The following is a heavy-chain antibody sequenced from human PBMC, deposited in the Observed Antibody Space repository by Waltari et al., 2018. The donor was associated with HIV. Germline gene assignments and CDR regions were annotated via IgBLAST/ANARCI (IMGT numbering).Heavy chain of an antibody. J-gene: IGHJ4*02. V-gene: IGHV3-49*03. CDR3: TRGTFTVTYYFDY. CDR1: GFSFGAYA. D-gene: IGHD4-17*01. Sequence: EVQLGASGGGLVQPGRSLRLSCATSGFSFGAYAMSWFRQAPGKGLEWVGFIRSKAYGGTTQYAASVKGRFTISRDDSKSIAYLQMNSLKTEDTALYYCTRGTFTVTYYFDYWGRGTLVTVSS. CDR2: IRSKAYGGTT.